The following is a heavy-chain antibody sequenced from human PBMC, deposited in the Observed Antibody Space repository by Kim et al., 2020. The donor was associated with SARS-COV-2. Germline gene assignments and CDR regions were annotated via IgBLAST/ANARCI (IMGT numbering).Heavy chain of an antibody. D-gene: IGHD3-10*01. V-gene: IGHV3-23*01. CDR3: AKSQASYFNDALDV. Sequence: GGSLRLSCSASGFTFSNYLLNWVRQAPGKGLEWVSAIKGGGGKTFYADSVKGRFTISRDNPKNTLYLQMNSLRAEDTAIYYCAKSQASYFNDALDVWGRGTMVTVSS. CDR1: GFTFSNYL. CDR2: IKGGGGKT. J-gene: IGHJ3*01.